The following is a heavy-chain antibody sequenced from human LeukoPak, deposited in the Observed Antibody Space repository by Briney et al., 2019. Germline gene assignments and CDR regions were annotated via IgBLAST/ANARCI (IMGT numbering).Heavy chain of an antibody. CDR2: IIPIFGTA. V-gene: IGHV1-69*05. Sequence: GASVKVPCKASGGTFSSYAISWVRQAPGQGLEWMGGIIPIFGTANYAQKFQGRVTITTDESTSTAYMELSSLRSEDTAVYYCARGGTDSSSWTLVDYWGQGTLVTVSS. CDR1: GGTFSSYA. D-gene: IGHD6-13*01. J-gene: IGHJ4*02. CDR3: ARGGTDSSSWTLVDY.